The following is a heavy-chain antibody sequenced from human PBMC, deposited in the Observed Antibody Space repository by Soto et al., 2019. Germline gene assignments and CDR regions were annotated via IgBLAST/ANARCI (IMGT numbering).Heavy chain of an antibody. CDR2: ISGSGGGT. V-gene: IGHV3-23*01. CDR1: GFTFNIYA. Sequence: GGSLRLSCAASGFTFNIYAMSWVRQAPGKGLEWVSAISGSGGGTYYADSVEGRFTISRDNSNNTLYLQMSSLRAEDTAVFYFFKFGYDRSGRFLRDLQHWGQGPLVTVSS. CDR3: FKFGYDRSGRFLRDLQH. D-gene: IGHD3-22*01. J-gene: IGHJ1*01.